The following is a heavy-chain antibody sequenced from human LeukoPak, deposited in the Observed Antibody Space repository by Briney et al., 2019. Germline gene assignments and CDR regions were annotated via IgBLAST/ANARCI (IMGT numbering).Heavy chain of an antibody. CDR3: ARLMPPIAAAG. D-gene: IGHD6-13*01. Sequence: SETLSLTCAVYGGSFSGYYWSWIRQPPGKGLVWIGEINHSGSTNYNPSLKSRVTISVDTSKNQFSLKLSSVTAADTAVYYCARLMPPIAAAGWGQGTLVTVSS. V-gene: IGHV4-34*01. J-gene: IGHJ4*02. CDR2: INHSGST. CDR1: GGSFSGYY.